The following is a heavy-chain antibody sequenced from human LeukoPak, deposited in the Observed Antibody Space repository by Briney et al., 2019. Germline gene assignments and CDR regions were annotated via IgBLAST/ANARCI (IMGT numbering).Heavy chain of an antibody. J-gene: IGHJ5*02. CDR1: GFTFSSYT. D-gene: IGHD1-1*01. CDR2: ISTDSNTI. Sequence: GGSLRFSCAASGFTFSSYTMNWVRQAPGKGLEWVSYISTDSNTIYYADSVKGRFTISRDNAKNSLYLQMNSLRAEDTAVYFCARGPTNSGFDPWGQGTLVTVSS. CDR3: ARGPTNSGFDP. V-gene: IGHV3-48*01.